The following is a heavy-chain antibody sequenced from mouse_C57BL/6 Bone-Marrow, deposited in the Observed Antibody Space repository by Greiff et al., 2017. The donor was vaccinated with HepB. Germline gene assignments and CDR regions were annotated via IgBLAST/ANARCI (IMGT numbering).Heavy chain of an antibody. V-gene: IGHV1-19*01. CDR3: ARSGTADY. Sequence: EVQLQQSGPVLVQPGASVKMSCKASGYTFTDYYMNWVKQSHGKSLEWIGVINPYNGGTSYNQKLKGKATLTVDKSSSTAYMELNSLTSEDAAVYYWARSGTADYWGQGTTRTVSS. CDR2: INPYNGGT. D-gene: IGHD4-1*01. CDR1: GYTFTDYY. J-gene: IGHJ2*01.